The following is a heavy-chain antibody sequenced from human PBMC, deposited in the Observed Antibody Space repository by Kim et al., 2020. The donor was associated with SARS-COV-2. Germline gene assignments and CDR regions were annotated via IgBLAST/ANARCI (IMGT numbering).Heavy chain of an antibody. CDR3: TKDVLLWFGESDY. J-gene: IGHJ4*02. Sequence: YAACVKGRFTISRDDSKSIAYLQMNSLKTEDTAVYYCTKDVLLWFGESDYWGQGTLVTVSS. D-gene: IGHD3-10*01. V-gene: IGHV3-49*02.